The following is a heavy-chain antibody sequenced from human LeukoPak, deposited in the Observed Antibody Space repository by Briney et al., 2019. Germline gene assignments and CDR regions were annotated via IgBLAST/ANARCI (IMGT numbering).Heavy chain of an antibody. V-gene: IGHV3-23*01. CDR3: AKDKGWGYSTYDYYGMDV. CDR1: GFTFSNYA. J-gene: IGHJ6*02. Sequence: GGSLRLSRAASGFTFSNYAMSWVRQAPGKGLEWVSGISGSGGSTYYADSVKGRFAISRDNSKNTLYLQMNSLRAEDTAVYYCAKDKGWGYSTYDYYGMDVWGQGTTVTVSS. D-gene: IGHD1-26*01. CDR2: ISGSGGST.